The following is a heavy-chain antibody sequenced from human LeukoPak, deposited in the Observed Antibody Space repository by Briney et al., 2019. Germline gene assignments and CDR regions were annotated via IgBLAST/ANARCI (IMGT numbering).Heavy chain of an antibody. CDR1: GGSISSYY. Sequence: SETLSLTCTVSGGSISSYYWSWIRQPPGKGLEWVGDMYYSGSSNYIPSLTSRVTISVATSTTQFSLQLPSVPAADTAVYYSARHRGPNYDFWSAYPNWFDPWGQGTLVTVSS. CDR2: MYYSGSS. V-gene: IGHV4-59*08. J-gene: IGHJ5*02. D-gene: IGHD3-3*01. CDR3: ARHRGPNYDFWSAYPNWFDP.